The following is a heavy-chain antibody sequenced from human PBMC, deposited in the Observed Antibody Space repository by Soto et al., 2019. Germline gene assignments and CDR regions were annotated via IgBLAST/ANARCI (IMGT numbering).Heavy chain of an antibody. V-gene: IGHV3-23*01. J-gene: IGHJ1*01. Sequence: GGSLRLSCAASGFTFSSYAMSWVRQAPGKGLEWVSAISGSGGSTYYADSVKGRFTISRDNSKNTLYLQMNSLRAEDTAVYYCAKLTQPPGYSYGFEYFQHWGQGTLVTVSS. CDR1: GFTFSSYA. CDR2: ISGSGGST. D-gene: IGHD5-18*01. CDR3: AKLTQPPGYSYGFEYFQH.